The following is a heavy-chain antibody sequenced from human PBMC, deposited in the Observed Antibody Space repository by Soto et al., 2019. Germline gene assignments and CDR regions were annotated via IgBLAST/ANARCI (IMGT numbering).Heavy chain of an antibody. Sequence: GGSLRLSCAASGFTFSSYWMHWVRQAPGKGLVWVSRINSDGSSTSYADSVKGRFTISRDNAKNTLYLQMNSLRAEDTAVYYCARESSGYYSFDAFDIWGQGTMVTVSS. D-gene: IGHD3-22*01. J-gene: IGHJ3*02. CDR1: GFTFSSYW. CDR2: INSDGSST. CDR3: ARESSGYYSFDAFDI. V-gene: IGHV3-74*01.